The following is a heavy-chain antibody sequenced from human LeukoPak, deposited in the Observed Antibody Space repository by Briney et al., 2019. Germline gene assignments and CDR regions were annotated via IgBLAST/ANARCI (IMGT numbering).Heavy chain of an antibody. CDR2: TYYRSKWYN. Sequence: SQTLSLTCAISGDTVSSNTAAWNWIRQSPSRGLEWLGRTYYRSKWYNNYAVSVKSRISINPDTSKNQFSLQLKSVTPEDTAVYYCAREETGDQNFDYWGQGTLVTVSS. J-gene: IGHJ4*02. CDR1: GDTVSSNTAA. D-gene: IGHD7-27*01. V-gene: IGHV6-1*01. CDR3: AREETGDQNFDY.